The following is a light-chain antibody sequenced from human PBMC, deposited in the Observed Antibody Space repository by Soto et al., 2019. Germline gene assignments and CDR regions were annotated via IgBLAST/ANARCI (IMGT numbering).Light chain of an antibody. CDR2: EVN. Sequence: QSALTQPPSVSGSPGQSVTISCTGTSRDVGAYNYVSWYQKYPGKAPKLMIHEVNQRPSGVPARFSGSKSGNTASLTVYGLQTEDEADYYCSAFAATNAFEVLFGGGTKLTVL. CDR3: SAFAATNAFEVL. CDR1: SRDVGAYNY. J-gene: IGLJ3*02. V-gene: IGLV2-8*01.